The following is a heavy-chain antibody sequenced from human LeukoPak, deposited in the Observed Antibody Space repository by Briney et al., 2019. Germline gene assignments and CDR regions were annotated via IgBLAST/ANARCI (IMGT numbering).Heavy chain of an antibody. CDR2: ISGSGGST. Sequence: GGSLRLSCAASGFTFSSYAMSWVRQAPGKGLEWVSAISGSGGSTYYADSVKGRFTISRDNSKNTLYLQMTSLRAEDTAVYYCVKFSSREYYYDSSGYPPLDYWGQGTLVTVSS. J-gene: IGHJ4*02. V-gene: IGHV3-23*01. CDR1: GFTFSSYA. D-gene: IGHD3-22*01. CDR3: VKFSSREYYYDSSGYPPLDY.